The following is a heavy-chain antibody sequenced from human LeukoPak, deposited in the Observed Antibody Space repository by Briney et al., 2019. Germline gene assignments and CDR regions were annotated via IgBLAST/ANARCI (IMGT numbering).Heavy chain of an antibody. CDR3: ASSTQISKYADY. CDR2: INSDGSST. J-gene: IGHJ4*02. Sequence: GGSLRLSCAASGFTFSNYAMNWVRQAPGKGLVWVSRINSDGSSTSYVDSVKGRFTISRDNAKNSLYLQMNSLRAEDTAVYYCASSTQISKYADYWGQGALVTVSS. V-gene: IGHV3-74*01. CDR1: GFTFSNYA. D-gene: IGHD2-2*01.